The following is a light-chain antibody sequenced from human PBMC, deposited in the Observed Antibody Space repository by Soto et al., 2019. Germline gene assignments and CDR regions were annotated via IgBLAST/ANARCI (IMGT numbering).Light chain of an antibody. CDR3: CSYASRDTYV. CDR2: EAN. V-gene: IGLV2-23*01. CDR1: NSDVGSYNL. J-gene: IGLJ1*01. Sequence: QSVLAQPASVSGSPGQSITISCTGTNSDVGSYNLVSWYQQHPGKAPKLIIYEANKRPSGISNRFSGSESGNTASLTISGLQAEDEADYYCCSYASRDTYVFGTGTKVT.